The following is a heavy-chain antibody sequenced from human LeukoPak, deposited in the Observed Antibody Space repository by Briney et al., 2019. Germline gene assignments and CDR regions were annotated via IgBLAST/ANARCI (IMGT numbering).Heavy chain of an antibody. CDR2: IYYSGST. J-gene: IGHJ4*02. CDR1: GGSISSYY. D-gene: IGHD3-10*01. CDR3: ARDTGSGSLSQFDY. Sequence: SETLSLTCTVSGGSISSYYWSWIRQPPGKGLEWIGYIYYSGSTNYNPSLKSRVTISVDTSKNQFSLKLSSVTAADTAVYYCARDTGSGSLSQFDYWGQGTLVTVSS. V-gene: IGHV4-59*01.